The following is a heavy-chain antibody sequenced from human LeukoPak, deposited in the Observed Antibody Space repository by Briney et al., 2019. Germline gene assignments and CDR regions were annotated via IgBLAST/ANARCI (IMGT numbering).Heavy chain of an antibody. J-gene: IGHJ5*02. CDR1: GGSISSSNW. D-gene: IGHD3-10*01. V-gene: IGHV4-4*02. Sequence: KASGTLSLTCAVSGGSISSSNWWIWVRPPPGKGLEWIGEIYHSGTTNYNPSLKSRVTISVDTSKNQFSLKLSSVTAADTAVYYCARQANYYGSGSYINWFDPWGQGTVVTVSS. CDR3: ARQANYYGSGSYINWFDP. CDR2: IYHSGTT.